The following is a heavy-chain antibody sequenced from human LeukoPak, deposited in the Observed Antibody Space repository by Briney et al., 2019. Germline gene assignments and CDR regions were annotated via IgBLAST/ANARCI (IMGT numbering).Heavy chain of an antibody. CDR2: ISGSGAST. J-gene: IGHJ4*02. CDR1: GFTFSSYA. D-gene: IGHD3-16*01. V-gene: IGHV3-23*01. CDR3: AKGYYDYVWGSYYFDY. Sequence: PGGSLRLSCPASGFTFSSYAMSWVRQAPGNGLEWVSAISGSGASTYYADSVKGRFTISRDNSRGTLYLQMNSLRPQDTAVYYCAKGYYDYVWGSYYFDYWGQGTLVTVSS.